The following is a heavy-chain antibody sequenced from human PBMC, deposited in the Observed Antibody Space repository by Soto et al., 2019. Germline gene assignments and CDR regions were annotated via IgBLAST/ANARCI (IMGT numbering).Heavy chain of an antibody. Sequence: QLQVQESGPGLVKPSETLSLTCSVSGDSINSDNYYWGWIRQPPGKGLEWIGSIYYRGNTYYNPSLKTRVTISLDKSKSQFSLKLNSVTAADSAVYFCARLEGLATISYYFDYWGQGTLVTVSS. J-gene: IGHJ4*02. D-gene: IGHD3-9*01. V-gene: IGHV4-39*01. CDR1: GDSINSDNYY. CDR3: ARLEGLATISYYFDY. CDR2: IYYRGNT.